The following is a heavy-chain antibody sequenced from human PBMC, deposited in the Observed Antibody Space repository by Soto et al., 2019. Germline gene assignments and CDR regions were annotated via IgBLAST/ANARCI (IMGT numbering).Heavy chain of an antibody. Sequence: GESLKISCQVSGYTFTIYWIGWVRQMPGKGLEYMGIIYPGDSDARYSPSFQGQVTLSADKSISTAYLQWTSLKASDTAIYFCARARVSTPRLEDPFDIWGQGTMVTVSS. CDR2: IYPGDSDA. V-gene: IGHV5-51*01. CDR1: GYTFTIYW. J-gene: IGHJ3*02. CDR3: ARARVSTPRLEDPFDI. D-gene: IGHD5-12*01.